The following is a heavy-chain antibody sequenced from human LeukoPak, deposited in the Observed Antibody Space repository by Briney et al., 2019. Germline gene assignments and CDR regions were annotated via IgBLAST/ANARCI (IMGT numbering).Heavy chain of an antibody. CDR3: ARIAVAGTVY. Sequence: SETLSLTCTVSGGSISSSSYYWGWIRQPPGKGLEWIGSIYHSGSTYYNPSLKSRVTISVDTSKNQFSLKLSSVTAADTAVYYCARIAVAGTVYWGQGTLVTVSS. V-gene: IGHV4-39*07. J-gene: IGHJ4*02. CDR1: GGSISSSSYY. D-gene: IGHD6-19*01. CDR2: IYHSGST.